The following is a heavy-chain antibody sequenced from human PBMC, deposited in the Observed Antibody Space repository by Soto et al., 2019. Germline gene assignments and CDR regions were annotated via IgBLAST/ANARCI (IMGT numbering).Heavy chain of an antibody. V-gene: IGHV3-48*01. Sequence: GGSLRLSCAASGFTFSSYSMNWVRQAPGKGLEWVSYISSSSSTIYYADSVKGRFTISRDNAKNSLYLQMNSLRAEDTAVYYCARDVIYGSGSYYPYWGQGTLVTVSS. D-gene: IGHD3-10*01. CDR3: ARDVIYGSGSYYPY. CDR2: ISSSSSTI. J-gene: IGHJ4*02. CDR1: GFTFSSYS.